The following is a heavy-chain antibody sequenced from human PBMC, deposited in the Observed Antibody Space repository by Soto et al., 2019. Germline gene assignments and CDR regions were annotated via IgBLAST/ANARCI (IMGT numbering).Heavy chain of an antibody. CDR1: GFTFSSYS. D-gene: IGHD1-20*01. V-gene: IGHV3-21*06. J-gene: IGHJ6*02. Sequence: EVQLVESGGGLLKPGGSLRLSCAASGFTFSSYSMNWVRQAPGKGLEWVSSISSSSDYLYYADSVKGRFTISRDNAKNSLNPQMNSLRVEDTAVYYCVRSARYEWNDLDDYYYGMDVWGQGTTVTASS. CDR2: ISSSSDYL. CDR3: VRSARYEWNDLDDYYYGMDV.